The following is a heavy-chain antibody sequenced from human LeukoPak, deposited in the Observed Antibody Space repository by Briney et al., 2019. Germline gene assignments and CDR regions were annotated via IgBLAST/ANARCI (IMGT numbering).Heavy chain of an antibody. J-gene: IGHJ4*02. CDR2: ISRTSSVI. Sequence: TGGSLRLSCAASGFSFDVFAMNWVSQTPGNGLEWVSYISRTSSVILYSESVKGRFTVSRDNAKNSLYLEMNSLRVDDSALYYCARDGINWADYWGQGTLVTVSS. V-gene: IGHV3-48*01. CDR1: GFSFDVFA. D-gene: IGHD3-16*01. CDR3: ARDGINWADY.